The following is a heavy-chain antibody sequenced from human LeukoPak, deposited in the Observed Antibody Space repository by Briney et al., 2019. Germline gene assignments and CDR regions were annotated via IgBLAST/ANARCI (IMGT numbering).Heavy chain of an antibody. D-gene: IGHD4-17*01. CDR2: INHSGST. CDR3: ARDTYGDNNYYYYYMDV. CDR1: GGSFSGYY. V-gene: IGHV4-34*01. Sequence: SETLSLTCAVYGGSFSGYYWSWIRQPPGKGLEWIGEINHSGSTNYNPSLKSRVTISVDTSKNQFSLKLSSVTAADTAVYYCARDTYGDNNYYYYYMDVWGKGTTVTVSS. J-gene: IGHJ6*03.